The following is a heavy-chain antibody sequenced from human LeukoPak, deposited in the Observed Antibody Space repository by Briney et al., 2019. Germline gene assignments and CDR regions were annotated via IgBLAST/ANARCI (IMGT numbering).Heavy chain of an antibody. D-gene: IGHD3-22*01. Sequence: ASVKLSCKASGYTFTGYYMHWVRHAPGQWLEWMGWINPNSGGRNYAQKFQGRVTMTRDTSISTAYMGLSRRRSDDTAVYYCARGGKASYYDSSGTHDAFDIWGQGTMVTVSS. CDR3: ARGGKASYYDSSGTHDAFDI. CDR1: GYTFTGYY. J-gene: IGHJ3*02. CDR2: INPNSGGR. V-gene: IGHV1-2*02.